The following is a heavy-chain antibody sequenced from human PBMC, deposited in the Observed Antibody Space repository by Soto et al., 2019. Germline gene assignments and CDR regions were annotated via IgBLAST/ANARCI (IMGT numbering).Heavy chain of an antibody. J-gene: IGHJ4*02. D-gene: IGHD6-19*01. Sequence: PSHTLSLTRAISVDIVSINIPAWNSIRQTPARGLEELGKTYYRSKWYNDDAVSVKSRITINPDTSENQFSLKLNYGTPEDKAVYYCVRSGIAVAGQDYWGQGTLVTVSS. CDR1: VDIVSINIPA. CDR3: VRSGIAVAGQDY. CDR2: TYYRSKWYN. V-gene: IGHV6-1*01.